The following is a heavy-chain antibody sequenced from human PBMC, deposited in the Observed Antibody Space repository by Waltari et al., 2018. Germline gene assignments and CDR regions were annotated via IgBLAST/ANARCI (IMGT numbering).Heavy chain of an antibody. CDR2: MNQDGSAK. D-gene: IGHD3-16*01. V-gene: IGHV3-7*03. CDR3: ARVAWGLGQDN. CDR1: GFRFSDFW. Sequence: EVQLVESGGGLVQPGGALRLSCAASGFRFSDFWMSWVRQAPEKGLEGVATMNQDGSAKLYVDSVRGRFTVSRDNAKNSLFLQMNSLRAEDTAVYYCARVAWGLGQDNWGQGTLVTVSS. J-gene: IGHJ4*02.